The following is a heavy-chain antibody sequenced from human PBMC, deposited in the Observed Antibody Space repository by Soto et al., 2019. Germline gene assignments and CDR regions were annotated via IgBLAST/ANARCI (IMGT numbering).Heavy chain of an antibody. D-gene: IGHD5-12*01. V-gene: IGHV1-69*01. Sequence: QVQLVQSGAEVKKPGSSVKVSCKASGGTFSSYAISWVRQAPGQGLEWMGGIIPIFGTANYAQKFQGRVTITADESTSTAYMELSSLRSEDTAVYYCARDLGYTVPYYYYGMDVWGQGTTVTVSS. CDR1: GGTFSSYA. CDR2: IIPIFGTA. J-gene: IGHJ6*02. CDR3: ARDLGYTVPYYYYGMDV.